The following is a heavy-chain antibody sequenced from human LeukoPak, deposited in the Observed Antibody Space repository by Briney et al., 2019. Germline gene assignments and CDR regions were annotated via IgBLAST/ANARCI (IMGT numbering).Heavy chain of an antibody. CDR2: IYYSGST. CDR1: GGSISSGDYY. V-gene: IGHV4-30-4*01. J-gene: IGHJ4*01. CDR3: ARDQDYYGSGRFDY. Sequence: SETLSLTCTVSGGSISSGDYYWSWIRQPPGKGLEWIGYIYYSGSTYYNPSLKSRVTISVDTSKNQFSLKLSSVTAADTAVYYCARDQDYYGSGRFDYWGQEPWSPSPQ. D-gene: IGHD3-10*01.